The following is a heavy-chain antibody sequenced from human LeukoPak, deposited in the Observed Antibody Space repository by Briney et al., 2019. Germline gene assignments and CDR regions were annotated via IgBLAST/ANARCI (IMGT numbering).Heavy chain of an antibody. CDR3: ARDLAWGAFDY. CDR2: ISSSGNII. Sequence: KPGGSLRLSCAASGFTFSRYIMNWVRQAPGKGLEWVSSISSSGNIIYYADSVRGRFTISRDDSKSTLSLQMNSLRVEDTAVYYCARDLAWGAFDYWGQGTLVSVSS. D-gene: IGHD7-27*01. J-gene: IGHJ4*02. V-gene: IGHV3-21*04. CDR1: GFTFSRYI.